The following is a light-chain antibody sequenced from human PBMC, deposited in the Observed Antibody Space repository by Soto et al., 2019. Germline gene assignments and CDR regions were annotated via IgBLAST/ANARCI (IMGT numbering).Light chain of an antibody. J-gene: IGLJ3*02. Sequence: SYELTQPPSVSVAPGKTARITCGGNIIGSKSVHWYQQKPGQAPVLVIYYDSDRPSGIPERFSGSNSGNTATLTISRVEAGDEADYYCQVWDRSSDRVFGGGTKLTVL. CDR3: QVWDRSSDRV. CDR1: IIGSKS. V-gene: IGLV3-21*04. CDR2: YDS.